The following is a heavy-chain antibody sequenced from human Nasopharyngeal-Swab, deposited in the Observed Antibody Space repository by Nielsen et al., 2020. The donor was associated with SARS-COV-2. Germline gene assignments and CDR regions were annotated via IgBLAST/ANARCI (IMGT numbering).Heavy chain of an antibody. CDR3: AREWGPGGSSFDY. Sequence: GESLKISCAASGFTFSGSSMHWVRQAPGKGLEWVAFISNDASRQHYADSVKGRFTISRDNSMNTLHLQMNSLRLEDTAVYYCAREWGPGGSSFDYWGQGNLVTVSS. D-gene: IGHD5-12*01. CDR2: ISNDASRQ. CDR1: GFTFSGSS. J-gene: IGHJ4*02. V-gene: IGHV3-30-3*01.